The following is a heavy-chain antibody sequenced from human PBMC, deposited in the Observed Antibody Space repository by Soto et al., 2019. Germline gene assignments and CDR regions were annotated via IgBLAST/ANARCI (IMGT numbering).Heavy chain of an antibody. V-gene: IGHV1-2*02. CDR3: ARSLSTIGARPDY. Sequence: QVQLVQSGAEVKKPGASVKVSCKASGYTFNGYYLHWVRQAPGQGLEYMGWINPNTGGTKYTQKFQGRVTMTRDTSTSTAYMELSSLSSDDTAVFYCARSLSTIGARPDYWGQGTLVTVSS. CDR2: INPNTGGT. D-gene: IGHD6-6*01. CDR1: GYTFNGYY. J-gene: IGHJ4*02.